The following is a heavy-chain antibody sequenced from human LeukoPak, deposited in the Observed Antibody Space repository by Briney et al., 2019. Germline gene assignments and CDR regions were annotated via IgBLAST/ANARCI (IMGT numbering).Heavy chain of an antibody. CDR2: INPNSGGT. J-gene: IGHJ3*02. Sequence: GASVKVSFKASGYTFTGYYMHWVRQAPGQGLEWMGRINPNSGGTNYAQKFQGRVTMTRDTSISTAYMELSRLRSDDTAVYYCARARYCSGGSCPYNAFDIWGQGTMVTVSS. V-gene: IGHV1-2*06. CDR1: GYTFTGYY. CDR3: ARARYCSGGSCPYNAFDI. D-gene: IGHD2-15*01.